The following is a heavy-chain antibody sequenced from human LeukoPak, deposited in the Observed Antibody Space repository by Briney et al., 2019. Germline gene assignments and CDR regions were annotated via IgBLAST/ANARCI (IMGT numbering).Heavy chain of an antibody. CDR2: ISGSGSNT. V-gene: IGHV3-23*01. CDR1: GFTFSSYA. Sequence: PGGSLRLSCAASGFTFSSYAMSWVRQAPGKGLEWVSSISGSGSNTHYADSVKGRFTISRDNAKNSLYLQMNSLRAEDTAVYYCAREVYYYDSSGFYYSGGFGYWGQGTLLTVSS. D-gene: IGHD3-22*01. CDR3: AREVYYYDSSGFYYSGGFGY. J-gene: IGHJ4*02.